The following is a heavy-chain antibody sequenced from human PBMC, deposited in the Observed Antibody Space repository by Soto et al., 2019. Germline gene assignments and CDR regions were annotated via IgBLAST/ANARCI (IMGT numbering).Heavy chain of an antibody. Sequence: GGSLRLSCAASGFTFSSYSMNWVRQAPGKGLEWVSSISSSSSYIYYADSVKGRFTISRDNAKNSLYLQMNSLRAEDTAVYYCARPAAVAVWEKPPNWFDPWGQGTLVTVSS. CDR1: GFTFSSYS. CDR3: ARPAAVAVWEKPPNWFDP. V-gene: IGHV3-21*01. D-gene: IGHD2-21*01. J-gene: IGHJ5*02. CDR2: ISSSSSYI.